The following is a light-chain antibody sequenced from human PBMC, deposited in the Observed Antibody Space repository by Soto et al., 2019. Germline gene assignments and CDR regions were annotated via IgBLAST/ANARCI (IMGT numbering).Light chain of an antibody. V-gene: IGKV3-15*01. CDR2: GSS. Sequence: DIVLTQSPDSQSSSPGDSATLSRRARQRISKNLAWYQQRAGQAPRLLLYGSSTRTTGISERFSVSGSGTEITLTSSGLQPEDFAVYYCQQYNNWPPAYTVGQGTKVEIK. CDR1: QRISKN. CDR3: QQYNNWPPAYT. J-gene: IGKJ2*01.